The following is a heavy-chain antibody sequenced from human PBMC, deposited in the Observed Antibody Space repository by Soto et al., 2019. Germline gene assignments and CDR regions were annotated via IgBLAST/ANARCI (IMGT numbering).Heavy chain of an antibody. V-gene: IGHV4-59*12. CDR3: ARSVFP. J-gene: IGHJ5*02. Sequence: PSEILSLTCTVSGGSISSYYWSWIRQPPGKGLEWIGYIYYSGSTYYNPSLKSRVTISVDTSKNQFSLKLTSVTAADTAVYYCARSVFPWGQGTLVTVSS. CDR1: GGSISSYY. CDR2: IYYSGST.